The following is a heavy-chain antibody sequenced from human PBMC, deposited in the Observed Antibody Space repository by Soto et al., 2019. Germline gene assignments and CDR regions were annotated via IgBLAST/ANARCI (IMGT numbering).Heavy chain of an antibody. D-gene: IGHD6-19*01. V-gene: IGHV3-48*03. Sequence: EVQLVESGGGLVQPGGSLRLSCAASGFTFSSYEMNWVRQAPGKGLEWVSYISSSGSPIYYADSVKGRFTISRDNAKNSLYRQMNSLRAEDTAVYYCARGQYSSGGGYFDYWGQETLVTVSS. CDR1: GFTFSSYE. CDR2: ISSSGSPI. CDR3: ARGQYSSGGGYFDY. J-gene: IGHJ4*02.